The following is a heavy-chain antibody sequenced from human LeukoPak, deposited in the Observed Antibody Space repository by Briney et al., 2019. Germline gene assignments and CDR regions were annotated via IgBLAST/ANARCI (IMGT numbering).Heavy chain of an antibody. Sequence: GGSLRLSCTASGFVFDEHGMTWVRQVPGKGLEWVSGINWSGKSTSYGDPMRGRFTISRDNAKNSLSLQMDSLRAEDTALYYCARAPITSPFYFDYWGQRTLVTVSS. V-gene: IGHV3-20*04. D-gene: IGHD2-2*01. CDR3: ARAPITSPFYFDY. J-gene: IGHJ4*02. CDR1: GFVFDEHG. CDR2: INWSGKST.